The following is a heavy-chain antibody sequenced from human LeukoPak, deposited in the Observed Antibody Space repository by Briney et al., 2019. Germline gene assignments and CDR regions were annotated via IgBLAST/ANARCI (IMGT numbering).Heavy chain of an antibody. Sequence: PGGSLRLSCAASGFTFSSYWMHWVRQAPGKGLVWVSRINSDGGSTSCADSVKGRFTISRDNAKNTLYLQMNSLRAEDTAVYYCAMGPYYYDSSGYYYWGQGTLVTVSS. D-gene: IGHD3-22*01. J-gene: IGHJ4*02. CDR3: AMGPYYYDSSGYYY. CDR2: INSDGGST. V-gene: IGHV3-74*01. CDR1: GFTFSSYW.